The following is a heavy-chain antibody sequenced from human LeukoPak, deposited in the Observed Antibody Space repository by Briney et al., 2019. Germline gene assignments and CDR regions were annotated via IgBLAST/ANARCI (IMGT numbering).Heavy chain of an antibody. CDR1: GFTFSSYE. Sequence: GGSLRLSCAASGFTFSSYEMNWVRQAPGKGLEWVSAISGSGGSTYYADSVKGRFTISRDNSKNTLYLQMNSLRAEDTAVYYCAKDPFYLYSSGWPTNDYWGQGTLVTVSS. V-gene: IGHV3-23*01. CDR2: ISGSGGST. D-gene: IGHD6-19*01. CDR3: AKDPFYLYSSGWPTNDY. J-gene: IGHJ4*02.